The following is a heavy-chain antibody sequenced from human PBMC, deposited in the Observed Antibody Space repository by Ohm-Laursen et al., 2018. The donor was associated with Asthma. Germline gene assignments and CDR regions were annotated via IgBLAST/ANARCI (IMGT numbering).Heavy chain of an antibody. V-gene: IGHV3-30*03. CDR2: ISYDGSNK. Sequence: SLRLSCAASGFTFSSYGMHWVRQAPGKGLEWVAVISYDGSNKYYADSVKGRFTISRDNSKNTLYLQMNSLRAEDTAVYYCARVKEYYDFWSGYYTDYYYGMDVWGQGTTVTVSS. D-gene: IGHD3-3*01. CDR1: GFTFSSYG. J-gene: IGHJ6*02. CDR3: ARVKEYYDFWSGYYTDYYYGMDV.